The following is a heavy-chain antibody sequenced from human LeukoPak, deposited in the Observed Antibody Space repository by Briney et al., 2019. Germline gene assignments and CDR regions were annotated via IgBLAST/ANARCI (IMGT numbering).Heavy chain of an antibody. CDR1: GGSISSYY. CDR2: IYYSGST. D-gene: IGHD3-9*01. Sequence: SETLSLTCTVSGGSISSYYWSWIRQPPGKGLEWIGYIYYSGSTNYNPSLKSRVTISVDTSKNQFSLKLSSVTAADTAVCYCARSGFDWYRDAFDIWGQGTMVTVSS. V-gene: IGHV4-59*01. CDR3: ARSGFDWYRDAFDI. J-gene: IGHJ3*02.